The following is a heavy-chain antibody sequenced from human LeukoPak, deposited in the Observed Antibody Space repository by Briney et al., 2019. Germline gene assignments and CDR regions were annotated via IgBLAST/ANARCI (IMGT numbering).Heavy chain of an antibody. CDR2: IYYSGST. CDR3: ASYPSGSYHRGGFDY. Sequence: ASETLSLTCTVSGGSISSYYWSWIRQPPGKGLEWIGYIYYSGSTNYNPSLKSRVTISVDTSKNQFSLKLSSVTAADTAVYYCASYPSGSYHRGGFDYWGQGTLVTVSS. CDR1: GGSISSYY. D-gene: IGHD1-26*01. V-gene: IGHV4-59*01. J-gene: IGHJ4*02.